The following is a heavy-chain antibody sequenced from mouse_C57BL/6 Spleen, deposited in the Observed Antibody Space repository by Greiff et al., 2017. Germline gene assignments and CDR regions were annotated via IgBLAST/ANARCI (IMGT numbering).Heavy chain of an antibody. CDR3: ARGGYYDYDEDAMDY. CDR1: GYTFTSYW. V-gene: IGHV1-53*01. CDR2: INPSNGGT. D-gene: IGHD2-4*01. Sequence: VQLQQPGTELVKPGASVKLSCKASGYTFTSYWMHWVKQRPGQGLEWIGNINPSNGGTNYNEKFKSKATLTVDKSSSTAYMQLSSLTSEDSAVYYCARGGYYDYDEDAMDYWGQGTSVTVAS. J-gene: IGHJ4*01.